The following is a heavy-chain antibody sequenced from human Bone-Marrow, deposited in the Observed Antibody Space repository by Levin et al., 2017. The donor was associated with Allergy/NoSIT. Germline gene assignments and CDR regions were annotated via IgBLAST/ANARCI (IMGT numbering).Heavy chain of an antibody. CDR1: GGSISGFY. CDR2: IYYRGAT. J-gene: IGHJ6*02. CDR3: ARDQDDGYNPYGMDV. V-gene: IGHV4-59*01. Sequence: SETLSLTCTVSGGSISGFYWSWIRQPPGKGLEWIGYIYYRGATNYNPSLKSRVTFSVDTSNNEVSLKLHSVTAADPAVYYCARDQDDGYNPYGMDVWGQGTTVIVSS. D-gene: IGHD5-24*01.